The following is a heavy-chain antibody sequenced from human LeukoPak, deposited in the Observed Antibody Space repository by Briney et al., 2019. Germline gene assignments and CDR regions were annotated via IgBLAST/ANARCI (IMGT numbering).Heavy chain of an antibody. V-gene: IGHV3-23*01. CDR1: GFTFSSYA. CDR2: ISGSGGNT. J-gene: IGHJ4*02. Sequence: GESLSLSCAASGFTFSSYAMSWVRQAPGEGLEWVSIISGSGGNTYYADSVKGRFTISRDNSKNTLYLQMNSLRAEDTAVYYCARRLSGRVDSWGQGTLVTVSS. CDR3: ARRLSGRVDS. D-gene: IGHD2-15*01.